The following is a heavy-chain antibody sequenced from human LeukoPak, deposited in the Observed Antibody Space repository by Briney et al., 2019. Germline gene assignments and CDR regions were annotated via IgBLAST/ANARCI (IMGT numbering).Heavy chain of an antibody. CDR1: GDSISNCY. J-gene: IGHJ5*02. CDR3: ARAVRWNGGPVPADWFAL. Sequence: SETLSVTCSVSGDSISNCYGSWSRQPPGKRLELMGDGYDNSSRTYNPSLSIRGSISVDTSKSYFSLHLISVTAEDTAIYYCARAVRWNGGPVPADWFALWGRGPLVPVSS. D-gene: IGHD2-8*01. V-gene: IGHV4-59*13. CDR2: GYDNSSR.